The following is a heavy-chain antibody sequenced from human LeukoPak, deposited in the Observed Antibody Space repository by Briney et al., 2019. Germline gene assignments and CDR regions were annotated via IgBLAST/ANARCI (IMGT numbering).Heavy chain of an antibody. J-gene: IGHJ4*02. Sequence: PGGSLRLSCAASGFTFSSYGMHWVRQAPGKGLEWVAVISYDGSNKYYADSVKGRFTISRDNSKNTLYLQMNSLRAKDTAVYYCAKDGTLRDGYNFFDYWGQGTLVTVSS. CDR3: AKDGTLRDGYNFFDY. CDR1: GFTFSSYG. CDR2: ISYDGSNK. D-gene: IGHD5-24*01. V-gene: IGHV3-30*18.